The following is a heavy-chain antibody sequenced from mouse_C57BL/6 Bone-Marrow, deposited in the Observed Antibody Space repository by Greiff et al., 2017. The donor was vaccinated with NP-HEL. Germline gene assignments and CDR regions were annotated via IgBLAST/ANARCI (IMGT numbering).Heavy chain of an antibody. CDR3: SKGGYGPYFDF. V-gene: IGHV2-4*01. J-gene: IGHJ2*01. Sequence: VQGVESGPGLVQPSQSLSITCTVSGFSLTSYGVHWVRQPPGKGLEWLGVIWSGGSTDYNAAFISRLSISKHNSKSQVFFKMNCLPAEDTAIYYCSKGGYGPYFDFWGQGTTLTVSS. D-gene: IGHD1-1*01. CDR1: GFSLTSYG. CDR2: IWSGGST.